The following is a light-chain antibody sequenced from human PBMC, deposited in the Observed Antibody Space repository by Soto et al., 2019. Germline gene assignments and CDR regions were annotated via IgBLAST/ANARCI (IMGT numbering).Light chain of an antibody. CDR2: DAS. J-gene: IGKJ5*01. CDR3: QQRSNWPIT. CDR1: QSVSSY. V-gene: IGKV3-11*01. Sequence: EIVLTQSPSTLSFSPGERSTLSCMASQSVSSYLAWYQQKPGQAPRLLIYDASNRATGIPDRFSGSGSGTDFTLTISSLEPEDFAVYYCQQRSNWPITFGQGTRLEI.